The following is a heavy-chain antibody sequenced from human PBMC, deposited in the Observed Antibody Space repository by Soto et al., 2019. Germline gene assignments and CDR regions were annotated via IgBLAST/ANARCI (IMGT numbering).Heavy chain of an antibody. D-gene: IGHD4-4*01. CDR2: ISYDGSNK. CDR3: ARPLWRDDYNWGYFDL. V-gene: IGHV3-30-3*01. J-gene: IGHJ2*01. Sequence: GGSLRLSCAASGFTFSSYAMHWVRQAPGKGLEWVAVISYDGSNKYYADSVKGRFTISRDNSKNTLYLQMNSLRTEDTAVYYCARPLWRDDYNWGYFDLWGRGTLVTVS. CDR1: GFTFSSYA.